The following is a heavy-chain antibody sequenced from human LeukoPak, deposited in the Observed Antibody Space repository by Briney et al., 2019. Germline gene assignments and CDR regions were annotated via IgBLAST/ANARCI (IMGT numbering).Heavy chain of an antibody. CDR2: INHSGST. V-gene: IGHV4-34*01. Sequence: PSETLSLTCAVYGGSFSGYYWSWLREPPGKGVDWIGEINHSGSTNYNPSLKSRVTISVDTSKNQFSLKLSSVTAADTAVYYCARVRKYQLLQLGFDPWGQGTLVTVSS. J-gene: IGHJ5*02. CDR3: ARVRKYQLLQLGFDP. D-gene: IGHD2-2*01. CDR1: GGSFSGYY.